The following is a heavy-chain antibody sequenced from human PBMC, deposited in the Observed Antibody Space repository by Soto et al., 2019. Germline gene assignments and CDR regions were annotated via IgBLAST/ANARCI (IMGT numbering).Heavy chain of an antibody. CDR2: IYHSGTT. J-gene: IGHJ6*02. V-gene: IGHV4-39*01. Sequence: SETLSLTCPVSCGSISISSPHWDWILQHPGKVLEWIVSIYHSGTTYYNPPLKSRVTISVDTSKNQFSLRLSSVSAADTAVYYCARHKDCSGGSCNAVGYYYGLDVWGQGTTVS. CDR3: ARHKDCSGGSCNAVGYYYGLDV. CDR1: CGSISISSPH. D-gene: IGHD2-15*01.